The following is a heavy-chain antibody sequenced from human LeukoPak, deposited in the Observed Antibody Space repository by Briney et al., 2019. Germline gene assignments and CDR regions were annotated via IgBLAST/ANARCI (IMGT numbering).Heavy chain of an antibody. V-gene: IGHV4-39*07. J-gene: IGHJ4*02. CDR1: GGSISSSGYY. CDR2: IYYVGST. CDR3: ARGPIAAAGIGAFY. D-gene: IGHD6-13*01. Sequence: SETLSLTCTVSGGSISSSGYYWGWIRQPPGKGLEWIGNIYYVGSTYYNPSLNSRVTISVDTSKNQFSLKPNSVTAADTAVYYCARGPIAAAGIGAFYWGQGTLVTVSS.